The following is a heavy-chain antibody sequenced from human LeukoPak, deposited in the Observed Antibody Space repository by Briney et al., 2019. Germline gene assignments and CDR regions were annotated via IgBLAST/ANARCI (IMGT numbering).Heavy chain of an antibody. J-gene: IGHJ4*02. CDR3: AMPFVESGYDYYFDY. Sequence: PGGSLRLSCAASGFTLSSYGMHWVRQAPGKGLEWVAVISYDGSNKYYADSVKGRFTISRDNSKNTLYLQMNSLRAEDTAVYYCAMPFVESGYDYYFDYWGQGTLVTVSS. CDR2: ISYDGSNK. V-gene: IGHV3-30*03. D-gene: IGHD5-12*01. CDR1: GFTLSSYG.